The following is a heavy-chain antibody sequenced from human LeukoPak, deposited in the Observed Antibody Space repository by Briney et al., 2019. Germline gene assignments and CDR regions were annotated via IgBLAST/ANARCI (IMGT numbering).Heavy chain of an antibody. CDR3: ARDYYYGSGSYLRWFDP. Sequence: SGGSLRLSCAASGFTFDDYGMSWVRQAPGKGLEWVSDVNWNGGSTGYADSVKGRFTISRDNAKNSLYLQMNSLRAEDTALYYCARDYYYGSGSYLRWFDPWGQGTLVTVSS. CDR2: VNWNGGST. D-gene: IGHD3-10*01. CDR1: GFTFDDYG. J-gene: IGHJ5*02. V-gene: IGHV3-20*04.